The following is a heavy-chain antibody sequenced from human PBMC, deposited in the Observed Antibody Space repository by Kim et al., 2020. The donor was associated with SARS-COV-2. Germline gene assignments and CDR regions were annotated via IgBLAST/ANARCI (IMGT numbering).Heavy chain of an antibody. CDR3: ERDLYSHGRYYEMDV. CDR2: ISYDGSDA. J-gene: IGHJ6*02. D-gene: IGHD5-12*01. V-gene: IGHV3-30*04. CDR1: GFSFSTYA. Sequence: GGSLRLSCAASGFSFSTYAMHWVRQAPGKGLEWVAIISYDGSDAYYADSVKGRFTISRDNYKNTLNLVMNSLGGEDTAVYYCERDLYSHGRYYEMDVWGQGTTVTFSS.